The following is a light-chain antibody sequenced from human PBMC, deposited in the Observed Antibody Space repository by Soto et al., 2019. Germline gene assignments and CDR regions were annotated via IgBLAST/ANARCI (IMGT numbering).Light chain of an antibody. V-gene: IGKV3-15*01. CDR3: QQYNNWPQP. J-gene: IGKJ1*01. Sequence: EIVMTQSPATLSVSPGERATLSCRASQSVSSNLAWYQQKPGQAPRLLIYGASTRATGIPARFSGSGSGTEFTLTISSLQSEDFAFYYCQQYNNWPQPFGQGTKVEIK. CDR1: QSVSSN. CDR2: GAS.